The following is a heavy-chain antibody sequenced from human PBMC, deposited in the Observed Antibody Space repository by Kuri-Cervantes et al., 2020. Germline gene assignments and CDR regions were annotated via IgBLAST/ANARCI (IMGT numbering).Heavy chain of an antibody. CDR1: GGSISSSSYY. J-gene: IGHJ5*02. CDR2: IYYSGST. D-gene: IGHD3-10*01. CDR3: ARLLRGVINWFDP. Sequence: GSLRLSCTVSGGSISSSSYYWGWIRQPPGKGLEWIGSIYYSGSTYYNPSPKSRVTISVDTSKNQFSLKLSSVTAADTAVYYCARLLRGVINWFDPWGQGTLVTVSS. V-gene: IGHV4-39*01.